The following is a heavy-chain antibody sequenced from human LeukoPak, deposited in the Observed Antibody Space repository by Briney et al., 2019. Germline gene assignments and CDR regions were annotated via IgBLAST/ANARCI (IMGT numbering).Heavy chain of an antibody. Sequence: GGSLRLSCAASGFTFSIYEMNWVRQAPGKGLEWVSYISSSARTIYYADSVKGRFTISRDNAKNSLYLQMNSLRTEDTAVYYCASSTAIGYWGQGTLVTVSS. J-gene: IGHJ4*02. CDR1: GFTFSIYE. CDR2: ISSSARTI. CDR3: ASSTAIGY. V-gene: IGHV3-48*03.